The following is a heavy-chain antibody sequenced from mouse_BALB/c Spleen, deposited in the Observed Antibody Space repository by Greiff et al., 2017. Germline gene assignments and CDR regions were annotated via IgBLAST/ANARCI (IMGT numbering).Heavy chain of an antibody. J-gene: IGHJ3*01. Sequence: EVQLQESGPGLVKPSQSLSLTCTVTGYSITSDYAWNWIRQFPGNQLEWMGYISYSGSTSYNPSLKSRISITRDTSKNQFFLQLNSVTTEDTATYYCARSNPLAYWGQGTLVTVSA. CDR2: ISYSGST. CDR3: ARSNPLAY. CDR1: GYSITSDYA. D-gene: IGHD2-5*01. V-gene: IGHV3-2*02.